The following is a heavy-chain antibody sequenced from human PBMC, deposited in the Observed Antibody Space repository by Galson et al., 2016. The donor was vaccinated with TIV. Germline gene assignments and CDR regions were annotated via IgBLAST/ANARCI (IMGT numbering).Heavy chain of an antibody. Sequence: CAASGFTFGSYWMSWVRQAPRKGLEWVANIKQEGNEKYYVDSVKGRFTISRDNAKNSLYLQMNSLRAEDTAVYYCARVGPSIAIVPAAVLGHGGFDIWGQGTMVTVSS. D-gene: IGHD2-2*01. V-gene: IGHV3-7*01. CDR2: IKQEGNEK. J-gene: IGHJ3*02. CDR3: ARVGPSIAIVPAAVLGHGGFDI. CDR1: GFTFGSYW.